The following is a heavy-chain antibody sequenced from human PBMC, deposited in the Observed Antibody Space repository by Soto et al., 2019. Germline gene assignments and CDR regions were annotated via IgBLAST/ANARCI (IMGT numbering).Heavy chain of an antibody. CDR1: GGTFSTYT. V-gene: IGHV1-69*01. Sequence: QVQLVQSGAEVKKSGSSVKVSCKASGGTFSTYTFSWVRQAPGQGLEWMGRIIPIFGTPYYAQKFQGRVTITADESTSTVYMELSSLGSDDTAVYFCARGLECRGYCLDKPTWLGPWGQGTLVTVSS. CDR3: ARGLECRGYCLDKPTWLGP. CDR2: IIPIFGTP. D-gene: IGHD2-15*01. J-gene: IGHJ5*02.